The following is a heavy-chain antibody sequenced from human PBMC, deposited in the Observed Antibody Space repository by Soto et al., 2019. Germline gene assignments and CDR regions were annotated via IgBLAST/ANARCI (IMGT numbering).Heavy chain of an antibody. D-gene: IGHD3-3*01. CDR3: ARVKVGDLFRFNWFFDL. CDR2: IFHTGST. Sequence: SETLSLTCTVSGGSISSGNFSWTWIRQPPGKGLEWIAYIFHTGSTFYNSSLKPRVSISVDRSKNQFSLKLKSVTETDTAVYYCARVKVGDLFRFNWFFDLWGRGTLVTVS. V-gene: IGHV4-30-2*01. CDR1: GGSISSGNFS. J-gene: IGHJ2*01.